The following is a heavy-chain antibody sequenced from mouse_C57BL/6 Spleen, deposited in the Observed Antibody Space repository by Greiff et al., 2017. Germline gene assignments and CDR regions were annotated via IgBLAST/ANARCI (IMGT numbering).Heavy chain of an antibody. CDR3: TRGGGDYYGSSYVRYFDV. CDR1: GFTFSSYA. J-gene: IGHJ1*03. D-gene: IGHD1-1*01. Sequence: EVQLVESGEGLVKPGGSLKLSCAASGFTFSSYAMSWVRQTPEPRLEWVAYISSGGDYIYYADTVKGRFTISRDNARNTLYLQMSSLKSEDTSMYYCTRGGGDYYGSSYVRYFDVWGTGTTVTVSS. V-gene: IGHV5-9-1*02. CDR2: ISSGGDYI.